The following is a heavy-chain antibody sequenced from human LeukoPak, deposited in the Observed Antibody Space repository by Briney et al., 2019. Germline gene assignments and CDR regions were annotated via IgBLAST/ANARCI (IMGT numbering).Heavy chain of an antibody. CDR1: GFSFNRRG. CDR3: ARIDGPTVFTYYMDL. Sequence: GGSLRLFCATSGFSFNRRGMNWVRHPPGKGLEWVSYISPRSETIYYAESVKGRFTVSRDDSKDSLYLQMHTLRAEDTAVYYCARIDGPTVFTYYMDLWGKGTTVTVAS. D-gene: IGHD3-16*01. J-gene: IGHJ6*03. V-gene: IGHV3-48*04. CDR2: ISPRSETI.